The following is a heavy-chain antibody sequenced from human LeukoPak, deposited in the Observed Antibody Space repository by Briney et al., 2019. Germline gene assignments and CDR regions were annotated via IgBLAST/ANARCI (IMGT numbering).Heavy chain of an antibody. CDR1: GDSISSYY. D-gene: IGHD6-19*01. Sequence: PSETLSLTCSVSGDSISSYYWNWIRQLPGKGLEWIGYTHHSGSTNYNPSLKSRVTTSVDTSKNQFSLKLSSVTAADTAVYYCARGSEAGTPDYWGQGTLVTVSS. CDR3: ARGSEAGTPDY. J-gene: IGHJ4*02. V-gene: IGHV4-59*12. CDR2: THHSGST.